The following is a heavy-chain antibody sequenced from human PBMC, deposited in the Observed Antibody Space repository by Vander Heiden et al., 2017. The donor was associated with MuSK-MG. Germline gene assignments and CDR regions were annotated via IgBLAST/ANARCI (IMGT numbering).Heavy chain of an antibody. CDR2: ISGSGGST. CDR1: GVTFGSYA. V-gene: IGHV3-23*01. J-gene: IGHJ4*02. Sequence: EVQLLESGGGLVQPGGSLRLSCAASGVTFGSYAMSWVRQAPGKGLEWVSAISGSGGSTYYADSVKGRFTISRDNSKNTLYLQMNSLRAEDTAVYYCAKEWRHDSGSYCDYWGQGTLVTVSS. CDR3: AKEWRHDSGSYCDY. D-gene: IGHD3-10*01.